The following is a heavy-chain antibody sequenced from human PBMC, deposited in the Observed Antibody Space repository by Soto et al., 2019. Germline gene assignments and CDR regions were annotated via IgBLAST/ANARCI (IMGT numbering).Heavy chain of an antibody. CDR1: GGSISSTSYY. Sequence: SETLSLTCTVSGGSISSTSYYWGWVRQPPGKGLEWIGGIFYSGSTYYNPSLKSRVTISVDTSKNQFSLKLGSVTAADTAVYYCARMGLDDTLTGYYFDHWGQGSLVTVSS. D-gene: IGHD3-9*01. CDR2: IFYSGST. CDR3: ARMGLDDTLTGYYFDH. J-gene: IGHJ4*02. V-gene: IGHV4-39*01.